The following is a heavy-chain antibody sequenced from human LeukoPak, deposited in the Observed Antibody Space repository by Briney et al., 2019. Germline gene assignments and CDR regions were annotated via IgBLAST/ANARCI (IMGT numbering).Heavy chain of an antibody. V-gene: IGHV3-30*18. CDR2: ISYDGSNK. D-gene: IGHD3-22*01. CDR1: GFTFSSYG. J-gene: IGHJ4*02. CDR3: AKDIADSSGYHYPGHYFDY. Sequence: GGSLRLSCAASGFTFSSYGMHWARQAPGKGLEWVAVISYDGSNKYYADSVKGRFTISRDNSKNTLYLQMNSLRAEDTAVYYCAKDIADSSGYHYPGHYFDYWGQGTLVTVSS.